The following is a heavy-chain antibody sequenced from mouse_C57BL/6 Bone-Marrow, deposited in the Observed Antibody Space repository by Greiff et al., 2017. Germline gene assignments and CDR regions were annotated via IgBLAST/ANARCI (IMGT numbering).Heavy chain of an antibody. D-gene: IGHD2-4*01. CDR3: ARHERYYDYEGYFDY. V-gene: IGHV1-62-2*01. CDR2: FYPGSGSI. CDR1: GYIFTEYT. Sequence: VQLQQSGAGLVKPGASVKLSCKASGYIFTEYTIHWVKQRSGQGLEWIGWFYPGSGSIKYNERFKDKATLTADKSSNTVYMELSRLTSEDSAVYFCARHERYYDYEGYFDYWGQGTTLTVSS. J-gene: IGHJ2*01.